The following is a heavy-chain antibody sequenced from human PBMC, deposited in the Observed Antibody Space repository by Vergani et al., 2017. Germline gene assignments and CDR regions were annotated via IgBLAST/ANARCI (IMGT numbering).Heavy chain of an antibody. CDR1: GGTFSSYA. D-gene: IGHD2-2*01. V-gene: IGHV1-69*11. CDR3: AREGDGVVVPAARWDNYYYYYMDV. Sequence: QVQLVQSGAEVKKPGSSVKVSCKASGGTFSSYAISWVRQAPGQGLEWMGRIIPILGTANYAQKFQGRVTITADESTSTAYMELSSLRSEDTAVYYCAREGDGVVVPAARWDNYYYYYMDVWGKGTTVTVSS. J-gene: IGHJ6*03. CDR2: IIPILGTA.